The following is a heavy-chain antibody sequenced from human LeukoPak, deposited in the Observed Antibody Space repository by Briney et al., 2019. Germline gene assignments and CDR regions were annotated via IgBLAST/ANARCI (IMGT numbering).Heavy chain of an antibody. CDR3: ARDRTLSSYGYGWFDP. V-gene: IGHV3-33*01. J-gene: IGHJ5*02. D-gene: IGHD5-18*01. CDR1: GFTFSIYG. CDR2: IWNDGSNK. Sequence: PGGSLRLSCAASGFTFSIYGMHWVRQAPNKGLEWVAIIWNDGSNKYYADSVKGRLTISRDNSKNTLYLQMNSLRAEDTAVYYCARDRTLSSYGYGWFDPWGQGTLVTVSS.